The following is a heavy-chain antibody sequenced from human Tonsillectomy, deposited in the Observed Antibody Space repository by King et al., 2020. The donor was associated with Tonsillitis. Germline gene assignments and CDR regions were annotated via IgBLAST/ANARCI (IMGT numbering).Heavy chain of an antibody. D-gene: IGHD2-21*01. CDR3: ARSMGERFFDH. Sequence: LQLQESGSRLVKPSQTLSLTCAVSGDSISGPVYSWTWLRQTPGKGLEWIGFVYASGSTSYNSSLKSRVTISVDRSKNEFSLKMTPMTAADTAVYYCARSMGERFFDHWGQGTPVTVSS. J-gene: IGHJ4*02. CDR2: VYASGST. V-gene: IGHV4-30-2*01. CDR1: GDSISGPVYS.